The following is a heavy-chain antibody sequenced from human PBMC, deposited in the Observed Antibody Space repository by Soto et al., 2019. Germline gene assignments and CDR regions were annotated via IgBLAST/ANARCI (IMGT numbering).Heavy chain of an antibody. D-gene: IGHD1-1*01. CDR1: GGSISSYY. CDR3: ARELQNYYFDY. J-gene: IGHJ4*02. V-gene: IGHV4-59*12. CDR2: IYYSGST. Sequence: SETLSLTCTVSGGSISSYYWSWIRQPPGKGLEWIGSIYYSGSTNYSPSLKSRVTISVDTSKNQFSLKLSSVTAADTAVYYCARELQNYYFDYWGQGTLVTVSS.